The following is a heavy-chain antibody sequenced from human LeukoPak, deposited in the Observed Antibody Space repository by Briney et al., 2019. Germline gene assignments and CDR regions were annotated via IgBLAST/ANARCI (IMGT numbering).Heavy chain of an antibody. CDR3: ARASGGYGGNWFDL. J-gene: IGHJ5*02. Sequence: SETLSLTCTVSGGSISSSSYYWGWIRQPPGKGLEWIGSIYYSGSTDYNPSLKSRVTMSVDTSKDHFSLILSSLTAADTAVYYCARASGGYGGNWFDLWGQGTLVTVSS. V-gene: IGHV4-39*07. D-gene: IGHD4-23*01. CDR1: GGSISSSSYY. CDR2: IYYSGST.